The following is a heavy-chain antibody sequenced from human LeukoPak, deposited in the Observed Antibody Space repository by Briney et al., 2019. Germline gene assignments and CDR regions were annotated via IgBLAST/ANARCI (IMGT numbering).Heavy chain of an antibody. CDR3: ARHHVATLPYSFDSCGVDY. CDR1: GYTFTSYG. CDR2: ISAYNGNT. Sequence: ASVKVSCKASGYTFTSYGISWVRQAPGQGLEWMGWISAYNGNTNYAQKLQGGVTMTTDTSTSTAYMELRSLRSDDTAVYYCARHHVATLPYSFDSCGVDYWGKGTLVTVSS. V-gene: IGHV1-18*01. J-gene: IGHJ4*02. D-gene: IGHD3-22*01.